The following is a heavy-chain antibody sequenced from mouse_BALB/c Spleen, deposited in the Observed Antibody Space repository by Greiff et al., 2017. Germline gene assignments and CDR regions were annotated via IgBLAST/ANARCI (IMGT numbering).Heavy chain of an antibody. CDR3: ARGGGYYGSSSLFDY. V-gene: IGHV5-6-5*01. J-gene: IGHJ2*01. Sequence: DVKLVESGGGLVKPGGSLKLSCAASGFTFSSYAMSWVRQTPEKRLEWVASISSGGSTYYPDSVKGRFTISRDNARNILYLQMSSLRSEDTAMYYCARGGGYYGSSSLFDYWGQGTTLTVSS. CDR2: ISSGGST. D-gene: IGHD1-1*01. CDR1: GFTFSSYA.